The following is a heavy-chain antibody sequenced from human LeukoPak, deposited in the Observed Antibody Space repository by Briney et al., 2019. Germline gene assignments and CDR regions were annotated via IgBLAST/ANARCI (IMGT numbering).Heavy chain of an antibody. D-gene: IGHD3-10*01. J-gene: IGHJ4*02. CDR3: ARHGSGSYFDY. Sequence: SETLSLTCTVSGGSISSYYWSWIRQPPGRGLEWIGYIYYSGSTNYNPSLKSRVTISVDTSKNQFSLKLSSVTAADTAVYYCARHGSGSYFDYWGQGTLVTVSS. CDR1: GGSISSYY. CDR2: IYYSGST. V-gene: IGHV4-59*08.